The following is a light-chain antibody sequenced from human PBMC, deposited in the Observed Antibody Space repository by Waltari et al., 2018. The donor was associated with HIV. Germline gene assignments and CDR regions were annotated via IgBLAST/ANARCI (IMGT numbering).Light chain of an antibody. Sequence: EVVLTQSPATLSVSPGERATLSCCASQNVNNYLAWYQQKPGRAPRLLIYDASTRATGVPARLSGSGSGTEFTLTISSLQSEDFAVYYCHQYHNWPPFTFGQGTKLEI. CDR1: QNVNNY. CDR2: DAS. V-gene: IGKV3-15*01. CDR3: HQYHNWPPFT. J-gene: IGKJ2*01.